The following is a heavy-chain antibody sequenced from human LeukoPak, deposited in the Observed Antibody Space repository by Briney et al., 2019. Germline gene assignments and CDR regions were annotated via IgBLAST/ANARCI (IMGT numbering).Heavy chain of an antibody. CDR3: ARLGPVTKDHYCDY. V-gene: IGHV3-7*01. Sequence: PGGALRLSCAASGFSFTTYWMGWGRQAPGKGLEWVAHINQDESSQYYVDAVRGRFTISRDNAKNSLNLQMNSLRGEDTAVYFCARLGPVTKDHYCDYWGQGTLVTVSS. CDR2: INQDESSQ. J-gene: IGHJ4*02. CDR1: GFSFTTYW. D-gene: IGHD4-17*01.